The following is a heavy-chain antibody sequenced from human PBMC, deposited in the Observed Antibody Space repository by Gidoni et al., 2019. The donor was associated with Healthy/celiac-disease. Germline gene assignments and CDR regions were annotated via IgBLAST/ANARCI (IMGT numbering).Heavy chain of an antibody. D-gene: IGHD6-6*01. CDR3: ARDEYSTSAGNFDY. CDR1: GGTFSSYG. J-gene: IGHJ4*02. V-gene: IGHV1-69*04. Sequence: QVQLVQSGAEVKKPGSSVKVSCKASGGTFSSYGISWVRQAPGQGLEWMGRIIPILGIANYAQKFQGRVTITADKSTSTAYMELSSLRSEDTAVYYCARDEYSTSAGNFDYWGQGTLVTVSS. CDR2: IIPILGIA.